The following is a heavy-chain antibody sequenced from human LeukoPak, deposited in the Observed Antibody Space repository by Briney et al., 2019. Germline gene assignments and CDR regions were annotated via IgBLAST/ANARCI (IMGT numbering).Heavy chain of an antibody. CDR2: IWYDGSNK. V-gene: IGHV3-33*08. CDR3: ARDYDSSGYYFRFYYYYGMDV. J-gene: IGHJ6*02. D-gene: IGHD3-22*01. CDR1: GFTFSNFA. Sequence: GGSLRLSCAASGFTFSNFAMSWVRQAPGKGLEWVAVIWYDGSNKYYADSVKGRFTISRDNSKNTLYLQMNSLRAEDTAVYYCARDYDSSGYYFRFYYYYGMDVWGQGTTVTVSS.